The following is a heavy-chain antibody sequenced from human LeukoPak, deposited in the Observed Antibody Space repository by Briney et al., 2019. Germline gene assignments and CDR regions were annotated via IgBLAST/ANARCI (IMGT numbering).Heavy chain of an antibody. J-gene: IGHJ4*02. D-gene: IGHD1-26*01. V-gene: IGHV3-74*01. CDR1: GFNFRNYW. CDR3: TRDPADRFGSYPDY. CDR2: INSDGSSS. Sequence: GGSLRLSCAASGFNFRNYWMHWVRQTPGKGLVWVSQINSDGSSSSYADSVKGRFSISRDNAQNMVYLHMNSLTAEDAAVYYCTRDPADRFGSYPDYWGQGTLVTASS.